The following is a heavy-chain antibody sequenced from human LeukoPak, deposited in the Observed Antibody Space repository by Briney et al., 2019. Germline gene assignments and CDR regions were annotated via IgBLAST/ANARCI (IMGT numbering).Heavy chain of an antibody. CDR1: GYSFTSYW. J-gene: IGHJ4*02. D-gene: IGHD3-9*01. CDR2: IYPGDSDT. Sequence: GESLKISCKGSGYSFTSYWIGWVRQMPGKGLEWMGIIYPGDSDTRYSPSFQGQVTLSADKSISTAYLQWSSLKASDTAIYYCARSYYDILTGWWYYFDYWGQGTLVTVSS. V-gene: IGHV5-51*01. CDR3: ARSYYDILTGWWYYFDY.